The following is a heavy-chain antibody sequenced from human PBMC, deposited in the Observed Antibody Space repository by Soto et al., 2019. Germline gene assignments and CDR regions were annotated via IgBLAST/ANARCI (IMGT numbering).Heavy chain of an antibody. J-gene: IGHJ4*02. CDR2: INPSSGGT. CDR1: GYTFTGYY. CDR3: ARVRLQSPFDS. Sequence: ASVKVSCKASGYTFTGYYMHWVRQAPGQGLEWMGWINPSSGGTNYAQKFQGRVTMTRDTSISTAYMELSRLRSDDTAVYYCARVRLQSPFDSWGQGTLVTVSS. V-gene: IGHV1-2*02. D-gene: IGHD5-12*01.